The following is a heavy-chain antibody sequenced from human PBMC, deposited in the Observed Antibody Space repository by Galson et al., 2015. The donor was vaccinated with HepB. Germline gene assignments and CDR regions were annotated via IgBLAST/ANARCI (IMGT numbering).Heavy chain of an antibody. D-gene: IGHD6-13*01. J-gene: IGHJ3*02. CDR1: GYTFTSYG. V-gene: IGHV1-18*01. CDR2: ISAYNGNT. CDR3: AGSSSWYTNAFDI. Sequence: SVKVSCKASGYTFTSYGISWVRQAPGQGLEWMGWISAYNGNTNYAQELQGRVTMTTDTSTSTAYMELRSLRSDDTAVYYCAGSSSWYTNAFDIWGQGTMVTVSS.